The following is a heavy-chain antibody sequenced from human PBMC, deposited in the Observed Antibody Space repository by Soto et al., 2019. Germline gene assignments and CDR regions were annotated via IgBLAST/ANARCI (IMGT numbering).Heavy chain of an antibody. V-gene: IGHV3-48*01. CDR1: GFTFSSYS. D-gene: IGHD6-13*01. Sequence: EVQLVESGGGLVQPGGSLRLSCAASGFTFSSYSMNWVRQAPGKGLEWVSYIISSSSTIYYADSVKVRFTISRDNAKNSLYLQMTSLRAEDTAVYYCARHPERIAQIGWFDPWGQGTLVTVSS. J-gene: IGHJ5*02. CDR2: IISSSSTI. CDR3: ARHPERIAQIGWFDP.